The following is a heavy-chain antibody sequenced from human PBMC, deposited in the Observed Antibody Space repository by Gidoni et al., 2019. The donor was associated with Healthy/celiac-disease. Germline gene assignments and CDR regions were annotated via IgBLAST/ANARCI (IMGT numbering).Heavy chain of an antibody. CDR3: ARVGWIYGDPYGEN. CDR2: ISSSGSTI. Sequence: EVQLVESGGGLVQPGGSLRLSCAASGFTFSSYEMNWVRQAPGKGLEWVSYISSSGSTIYYADSVKGRFTISRDNAKNSLYLQMNSLRAEDTAVYYCARVGWIYGDPYGENWGQGTLVTVSS. J-gene: IGHJ4*02. CDR1: GFTFSSYE. V-gene: IGHV3-48*03. D-gene: IGHD4-17*01.